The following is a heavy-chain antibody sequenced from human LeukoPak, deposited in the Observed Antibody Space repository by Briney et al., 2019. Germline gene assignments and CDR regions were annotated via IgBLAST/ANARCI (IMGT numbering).Heavy chain of an antibody. Sequence: PGGSLRLSCAAPGFTFSTYWMAWVGQAPGKGLEWVASMNQDGNEKYYVDSVKGRFTISRDNAKNSLNLQMNSLRVGDTAVYYCARDAESGGSSFDYWGQGTLVTVSS. D-gene: IGHD2-15*01. V-gene: IGHV3-7*01. J-gene: IGHJ4*02. CDR1: GFTFSTYW. CDR2: MNQDGNEK. CDR3: ARDAESGGSSFDY.